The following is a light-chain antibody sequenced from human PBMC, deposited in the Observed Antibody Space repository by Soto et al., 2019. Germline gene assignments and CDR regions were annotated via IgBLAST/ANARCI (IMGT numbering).Light chain of an antibody. CDR2: SNN. CDR3: DAWDESLNGYV. V-gene: IGLV1-44*01. Sequence: QSVLTQPPSASGSPGQSVTISCTGTIDDVGAYDHVSWYKQYPGTAPKLLIYSNNQRPSGVPDRFSGSKSGTSASLAISGLQSEDDADHYCDAWDESLNGYVFGTGTKVTVL. CDR1: IDDVGAYDH. J-gene: IGLJ1*01.